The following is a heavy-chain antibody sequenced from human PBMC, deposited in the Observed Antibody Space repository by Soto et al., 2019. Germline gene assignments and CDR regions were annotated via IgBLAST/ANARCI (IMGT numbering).Heavy chain of an antibody. J-gene: IGHJ3*02. D-gene: IGHD2-2*01. CDR2: ISGRGGTT. V-gene: IGHV3-23*01. CDR3: AKRDTTSPRGAFDI. CDR1: GFTFSSYA. Sequence: GGSLRLSCAASGFTFSSYAMHWVRQAPGKGLEWVSGISGRGGTTYYADSVQGRFTISRDNSKNTLYLQMNSLRAEDTALYYCAKRDTTSPRGAFDIWGQGTMVTVSS.